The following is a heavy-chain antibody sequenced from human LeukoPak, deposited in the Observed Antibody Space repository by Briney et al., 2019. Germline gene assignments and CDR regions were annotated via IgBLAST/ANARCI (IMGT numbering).Heavy chain of an antibody. J-gene: IGHJ4*02. Sequence: PSETLSLTCAVYGGSFSGYYWRWIRQPPGKGLEWIGEINHSGSTNYNPSLKSRVTISVDTSKNQFSLKLSSVTAADTAVYYCARGISSGWYAPGYWGQGTLVTVSS. CDR3: ARGISSGWYAPGY. CDR1: GGSFSGYY. CDR2: INHSGST. D-gene: IGHD6-19*01. V-gene: IGHV4-34*01.